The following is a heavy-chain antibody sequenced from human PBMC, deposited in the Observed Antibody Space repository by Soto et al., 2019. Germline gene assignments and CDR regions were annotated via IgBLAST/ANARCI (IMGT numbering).Heavy chain of an antibody. CDR2: IIPIFGTP. CDR3: ATYCSSNSCSKSSFYGMGV. CDR1: GGTFSTST. Sequence: SVKVSCKASGGTFSTSTVSWVRQAPGQGLEWMGGIIPIFGTPNYAQKFQGRVTITADKSTSTAYMELSSLRSEDTAMYYCATYCSSNSCSKSSFYGMGVWGQGTTVTVSS. D-gene: IGHD2-2*01. J-gene: IGHJ6*02. V-gene: IGHV1-69*06.